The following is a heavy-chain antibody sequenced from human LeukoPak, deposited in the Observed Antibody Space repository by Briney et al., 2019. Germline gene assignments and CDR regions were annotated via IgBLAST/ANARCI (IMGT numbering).Heavy chain of an antibody. CDR3: AVPREYSSFDFDY. CDR2: IYHSGST. J-gene: IGHJ4*02. V-gene: IGHV4-30-2*01. Sequence: SETLSLTCTASGGSISSGGYYWSWIRQPPGKGLEWIGYIYHSGSTYYNPSLKSRVTISVDRSKNQFSLKLSSVTAADTAVYYCAVPREYSSFDFDYWGQGTLVTVSS. D-gene: IGHD6-6*01. CDR1: GGSISSGGYY.